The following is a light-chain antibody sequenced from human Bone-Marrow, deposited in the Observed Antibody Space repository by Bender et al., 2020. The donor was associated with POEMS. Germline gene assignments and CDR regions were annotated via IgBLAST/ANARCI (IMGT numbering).Light chain of an antibody. V-gene: IGLV2-14*03. J-gene: IGLJ3*02. CDR2: DVS. CDR3: AAWEDSLNGWV. CDR1: SSDVGGYDY. Sequence: QSVLTQPASVSGSPGQSISISCTGTSSDVGGYDYVSWYQQYPGKAPKLMISDVSNRPSWFSNRFSGSKSGTSASLAISGLQSEDEADYYCAAWEDSLNGWVFGGGTKLTVL.